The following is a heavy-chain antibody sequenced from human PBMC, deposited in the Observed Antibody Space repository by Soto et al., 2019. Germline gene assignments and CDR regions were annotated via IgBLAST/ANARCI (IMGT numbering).Heavy chain of an antibody. CDR2: ISGSGGST. V-gene: IGHV3-23*01. CDR1: GFTFSSYA. D-gene: IGHD6-13*01. CDR3: AKGPPYSSSWYSAHYYYDY. J-gene: IGHJ4*02. Sequence: GGSLRLSCAASGFTFSSYAMSWVRQAPGKGLEWVSAISGSGGSTYYADSVKGRFTISRDNSKNTLYLQMNSLRAEDTAVYYCAKGPPYSSSWYSAHYYYDYWSQGTLVTVSS.